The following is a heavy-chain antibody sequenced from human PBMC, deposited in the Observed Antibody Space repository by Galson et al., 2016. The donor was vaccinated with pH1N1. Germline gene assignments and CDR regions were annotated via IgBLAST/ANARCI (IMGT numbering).Heavy chain of an antibody. V-gene: IGHV5-51*03. Sequence: QSGAEVKKPGESLKISCQGSGYSFSRHWIGWVRQMPGKGLEWMGIIYPGDSDTKYSPSFQGQVTFSADKSSNTAYVQWNSLKTSDTAMYFCARRSAVAGVDYWGQGTLVTVSS. CDR3: ARRSAVAGVDY. D-gene: IGHD6-19*01. J-gene: IGHJ4*02. CDR1: GYSFSRHW. CDR2: IYPGDSDT.